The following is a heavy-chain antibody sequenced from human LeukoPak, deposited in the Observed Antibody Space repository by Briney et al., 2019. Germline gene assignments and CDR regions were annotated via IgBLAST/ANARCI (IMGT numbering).Heavy chain of an antibody. V-gene: IGHV2-5*01. D-gene: IGHD3-16*02. CDR3: AQYYDYVWGSYRHQNYFDY. CDR1: GFSLSTSGVG. Sequence: SGPTLVNPTQTLTLTCTFSGFSLSTSGVGVVWIRQPPGNALEWLALIYSNDDKRYSPSLKSRLTITKDTSKNQVVLTMTNMEPVDTATDYCAQYYDYVWGSYRHQNYFDYWGQGTLVTVSS. CDR2: IYSNDDK. J-gene: IGHJ4*02.